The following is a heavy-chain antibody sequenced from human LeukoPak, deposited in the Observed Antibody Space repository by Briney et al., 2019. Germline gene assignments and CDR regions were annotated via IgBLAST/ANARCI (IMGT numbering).Heavy chain of an antibody. CDR3: AREGGGSYPFAPDY. V-gene: IGHV1-2*02. D-gene: IGHD1-26*01. CDR1: GYTFTGYY. J-gene: IGHJ4*02. CDR2: INPNSGGT. Sequence: ASLKVSCKASGYTFTGYYMHWVRQAPGQGLEWMGWINPNSGGTNYAQKFQGRVTMTRDTSISTAYMERSRLRSDDTAVYYCAREGGGSYPFAPDYWGQGTLVTVSS.